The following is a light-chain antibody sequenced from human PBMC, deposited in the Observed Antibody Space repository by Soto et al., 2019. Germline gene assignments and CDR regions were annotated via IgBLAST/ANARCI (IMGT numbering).Light chain of an antibody. Sequence: EIVVTQSPATLSTSPGERATLSCRVSQSVRNKVAWYQHKPGQTPRVIIYDTSTRAAGIPARFSGSGYGTYFTLTISSLQSEDFAVYYCQQYNIWRSITFGQGTRLEIK. CDR1: QSVRNK. V-gene: IGKV3-15*01. J-gene: IGKJ5*01. CDR2: DTS. CDR3: QQYNIWRSIT.